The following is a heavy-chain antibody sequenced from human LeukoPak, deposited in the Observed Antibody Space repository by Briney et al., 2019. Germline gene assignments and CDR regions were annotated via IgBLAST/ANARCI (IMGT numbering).Heavy chain of an antibody. CDR3: AKARYSYATYNWFDP. Sequence: PSETLSLTCTVSGGSISGTYYWSWIRQPPGKGLEWVSAISGSGGSTYYADSVKGRFTISRDNSKNTLYLQMNSLRAEDTAVYYCAKARYSYATYNWFDPWGQGTLVTVSS. D-gene: IGHD5-18*01. CDR2: ISGSGGST. V-gene: IGHV3-23*01. CDR1: GGSISGTYY. J-gene: IGHJ5*02.